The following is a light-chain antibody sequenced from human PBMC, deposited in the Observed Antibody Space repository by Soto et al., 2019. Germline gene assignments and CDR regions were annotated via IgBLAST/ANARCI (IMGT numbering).Light chain of an antibody. J-gene: IGKJ4*01. CDR2: DAS. CDR3: QQRSNWPPLT. V-gene: IGKV3-11*01. Sequence: EIVLTQSPATLSLSPGERATLSCRASQSVSTYLAWYQQKPGQAPRLLIYDASNRATGIPARFSGSASATDFTLIISSLQPQDFAVYYYQQRSNWPPLTFGGGTKVEIK. CDR1: QSVSTY.